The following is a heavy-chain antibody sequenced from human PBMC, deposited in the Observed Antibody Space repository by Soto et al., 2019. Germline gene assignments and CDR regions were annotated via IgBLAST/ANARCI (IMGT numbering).Heavy chain of an antibody. D-gene: IGHD6-13*01. CDR1: GFTFSSYS. V-gene: IGHV3-48*01. J-gene: IGHJ6*02. CDR3: ARDRSSSWGYYYGMDV. Sequence: EVQLVESGGGLVQPGGSLRLSCAASGFTFSSYSMNWVRQAPGKGLEWVSYISSSSSTIYYADSVKGRFTISRDNAKNSLYLQMNSLRAEDTAVYYCARDRSSSWGYYYGMDVWGQGTTVTVSS. CDR2: ISSSSSTI.